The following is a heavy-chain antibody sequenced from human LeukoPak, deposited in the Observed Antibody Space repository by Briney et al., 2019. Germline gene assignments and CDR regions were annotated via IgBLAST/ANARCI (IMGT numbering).Heavy chain of an antibody. CDR3: ARDRPMIVVADAFDV. CDR1: GFTFSNFV. CDR2: ISYDGSNK. V-gene: IGHV3-30*03. J-gene: IGHJ3*01. D-gene: IGHD3-22*01. Sequence: PGRSLRLSCAASGFTFSNFVMHWVRQAPGKGLEWVAVISYDGSNKYYADSVKGRFIISRDNSKNTLYLQMSSLRPEDTAVYYCARDRPMIVVADAFDVWGQGTMVTVSS.